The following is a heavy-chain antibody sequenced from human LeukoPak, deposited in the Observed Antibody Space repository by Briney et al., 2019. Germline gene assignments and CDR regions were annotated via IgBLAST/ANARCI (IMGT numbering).Heavy chain of an antibody. D-gene: IGHD3-16*01. CDR1: GYTFTSYG. Sequence: ASVKASCKASGYTFTSYGISWVRQAPGRGLEWMGWISAYNGNTNYAQKLQGRVTMTTDTSTSTAYMELRSLRSDDTAVYYCAISGDYVWGSYSDFDYWGQGTLVTVSS. CDR2: ISAYNGNT. CDR3: AISGDYVWGSYSDFDY. V-gene: IGHV1-18*01. J-gene: IGHJ4*02.